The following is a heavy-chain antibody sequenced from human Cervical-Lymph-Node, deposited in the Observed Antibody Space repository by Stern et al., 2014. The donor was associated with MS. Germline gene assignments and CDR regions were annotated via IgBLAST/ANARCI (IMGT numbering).Heavy chain of an antibody. D-gene: IGHD3-10*01. Sequence: QVQLQESGPGLVKASQTLSLTCSVSGDSISRGANYWSWIRQHPGKGLEWIGYIFYSGVTYYNPSLKSRVTISVDTSKNQFSLRLSSVTAADTAVYYCARETYYSGSGLIDYWGQGTLVTVSS. CDR3: ARETYYSGSGLIDY. J-gene: IGHJ4*02. CDR1: GDSISRGANY. V-gene: IGHV4-31*03. CDR2: IFYSGVT.